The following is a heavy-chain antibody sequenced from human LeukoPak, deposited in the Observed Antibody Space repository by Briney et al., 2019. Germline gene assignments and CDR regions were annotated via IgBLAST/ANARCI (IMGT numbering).Heavy chain of an antibody. J-gene: IGHJ3*02. V-gene: IGHV3-30*04. CDR2: ISYDGSNK. CDR1: GFTFSSYA. CDR3: AREGALHAFDI. D-gene: IGHD3-10*01. Sequence: GRSLRLSCAASGFTFSSYAMHWVRQAPGKGLEWVAVISYDGSNKYYADSVKGRFTISRDNSKNTLYLQMNSLRAEDTAVHYCAREGALHAFDIWGQGTMVTVSS.